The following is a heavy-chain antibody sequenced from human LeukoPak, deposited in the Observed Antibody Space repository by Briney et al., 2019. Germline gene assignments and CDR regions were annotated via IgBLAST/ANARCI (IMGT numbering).Heavy chain of an antibody. Sequence: SETLSLTCTVSDGSISGYYWTWIQQPPGKGLEWLGYISYTGSTNYSPSLKSRVTISVDSSKNQFSLKLNSVTAADTAVYYCAREVAGTHFDYWGQGTLVTVSS. CDR3: AREVAGTHFDY. CDR1: DGSISGYY. J-gene: IGHJ4*02. CDR2: ISYTGST. D-gene: IGHD6-19*01. V-gene: IGHV4-59*01.